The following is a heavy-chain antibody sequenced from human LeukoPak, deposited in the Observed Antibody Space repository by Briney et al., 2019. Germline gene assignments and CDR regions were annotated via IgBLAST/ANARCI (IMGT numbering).Heavy chain of an antibody. CDR1: GFTFSDYS. Sequence: GGSLRLSCAASGFTFSDYSMNWVRQAPGKGLEWVSYISSSSSTIYYADSVKGRFTISRDNAKNSLYLQMNSLRAEDTAVYYCARDPLGSSSWYLGWFDPWGQGTLVTVSS. J-gene: IGHJ5*02. D-gene: IGHD6-13*01. CDR2: ISSSSSTI. CDR3: ARDPLGSSSWYLGWFDP. V-gene: IGHV3-48*04.